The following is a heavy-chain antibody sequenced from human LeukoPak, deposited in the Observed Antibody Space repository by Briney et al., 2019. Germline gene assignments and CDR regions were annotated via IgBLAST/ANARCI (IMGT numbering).Heavy chain of an antibody. CDR3: ARAWYSSSWYFDY. V-gene: IGHV4-34*01. D-gene: IGHD6-13*01. J-gene: IGHJ4*02. CDR1: GGSFSGYY. CDR2: INHSGST. Sequence: PSETLSHTCAVYGGSFSGYYWSWIRQPPGKGLEWIGEINHSGSTNYDPSLKSRVTISVDTSKNQFFLKLSSVTAADTAVYYCARAWYSSSWYFDYWGQGTLVTVSS.